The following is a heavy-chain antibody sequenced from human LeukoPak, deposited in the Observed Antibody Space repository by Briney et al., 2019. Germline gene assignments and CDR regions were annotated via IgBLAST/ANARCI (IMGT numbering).Heavy chain of an antibody. CDR1: GFTFSSYA. V-gene: IGHV3-23*01. Sequence: SGGSLRLSCAASGFTFSSYAMSWVRQAPGKGLEWASAISGSGGSTYYADSVKGRFTISRDNSKNTLYLQMNSLRAEDTAVYYCATSPMIVVVIPYFDYWGQGTLVTVSS. CDR2: ISGSGGST. D-gene: IGHD3-22*01. CDR3: ATSPMIVVVIPYFDY. J-gene: IGHJ4*02.